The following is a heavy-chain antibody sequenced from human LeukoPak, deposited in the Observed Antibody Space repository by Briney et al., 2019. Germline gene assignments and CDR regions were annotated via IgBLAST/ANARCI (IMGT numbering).Heavy chain of an antibody. CDR2: MNPNSGET. CDR1: VYTVTTSD. Sequence: ASVKVSCTASVYTVTTSDINWVRQATGQGLEWMGWMNPNSGETGSAQKFQGRHTMTKNTSTTPAYMEVTGLKFEDTAIYYCAKGGLGPAGAGTYDFWGQGTLITVSS. CDR3: AKGGLGPAGAGTYDF. V-gene: IGHV1-8*01. J-gene: IGHJ4*02. D-gene: IGHD6-13*01.